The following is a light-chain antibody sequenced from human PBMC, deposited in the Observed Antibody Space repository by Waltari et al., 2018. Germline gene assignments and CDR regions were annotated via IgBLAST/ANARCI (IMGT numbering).Light chain of an antibody. V-gene: IGLV2-8*01. Sequence: QSSLTQPPSASGSPGPSVTISCTGTRRDIGCYNFVSWYQHHPGRAPKLLIYDVSTRPSGVPDRFSGSKSGNTASLTVSGLQAEDEGDYYCSSYAGSNNILFGGGTKVTVL. CDR1: RRDIGCYNF. CDR2: DVS. CDR3: SSYAGSNNIL. J-gene: IGLJ2*01.